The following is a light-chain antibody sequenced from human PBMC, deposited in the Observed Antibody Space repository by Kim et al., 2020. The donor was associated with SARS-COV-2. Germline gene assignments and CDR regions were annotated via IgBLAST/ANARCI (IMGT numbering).Light chain of an antibody. CDR3: QQYNDYPWT. Sequence: DIQMTQSPSTLSAFVGDRVTITCRASQSIGTWLAWYQQKPGKAPNLLISKASSLESEVSSRFSGSGSGTEFTLTISSLQPDDFATYYCQQYNDYPWTFGQGTKVDIK. CDR2: KAS. CDR1: QSIGTW. V-gene: IGKV1-5*03. J-gene: IGKJ1*01.